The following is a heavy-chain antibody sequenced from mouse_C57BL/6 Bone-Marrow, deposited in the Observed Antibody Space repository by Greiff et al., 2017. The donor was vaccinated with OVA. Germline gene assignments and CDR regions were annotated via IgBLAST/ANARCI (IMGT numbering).Heavy chain of an antibody. J-gene: IGHJ2*01. D-gene: IGHD2-2*01. V-gene: IGHV5-6*02. CDR3: ARRRVTTGYYFDY. CDR1: GFTFSSYG. Sequence: DVMLVESGGDLVKPGGSLKLSCAASGFTFSSYGMSWVRQTPDKRLEWVATISSGGSYTYYPDSVKGRFTISRDNAKNTLYLQRSSLKSEDTAMYYCARRRVTTGYYFDYWGQGTTLTVSS. CDR2: ISSGGSYT.